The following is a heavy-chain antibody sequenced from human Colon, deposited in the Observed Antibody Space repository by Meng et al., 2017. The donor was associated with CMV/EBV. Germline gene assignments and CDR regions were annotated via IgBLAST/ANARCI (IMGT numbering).Heavy chain of an antibody. J-gene: IGHJ3*02. V-gene: IGHV4-34*01. Sequence: QLQLQQWAAGLLKPSETLSLTCAVYGGSFSGYYWSWIRQPPGKGLEWIGEINHSGSTNYNPSLKSRVTISVDTSKNQFSLKLSSVTAADTAVYYCARKWELGAFDIWGQGTMVTVSS. CDR3: ARKWELGAFDI. CDR2: INHSGST. D-gene: IGHD1-26*01. CDR1: GGSFSGYY.